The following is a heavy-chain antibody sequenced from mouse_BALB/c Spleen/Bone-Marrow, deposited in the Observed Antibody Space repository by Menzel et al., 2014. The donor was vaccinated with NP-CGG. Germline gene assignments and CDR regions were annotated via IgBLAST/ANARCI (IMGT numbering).Heavy chain of an antibody. CDR1: GYSFTSYH. J-gene: IGHJ3*01. Sequence: LQESGPELMKPGASVKISCKASGYSFTSYHIHWVKQNHGKSLEWIGYIDPFNGVTIYNQKFKGKATLTADKSSSTAYMHLSSLTSEDSAVYYCARRVITTGPGFAYWGQGTLVTVSA. V-gene: IGHV1S135*01. CDR3: ARRVITTGPGFAY. CDR2: IDPFNGVT. D-gene: IGHD2-4*01.